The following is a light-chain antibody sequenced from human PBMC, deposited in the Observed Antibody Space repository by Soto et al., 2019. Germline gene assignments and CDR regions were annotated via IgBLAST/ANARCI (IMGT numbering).Light chain of an antibody. CDR1: SSNIGNNY. V-gene: IGLV1-51*02. CDR2: ENN. Sequence: QSLLTQPPSVSAAPGQKVTISCSGSSSNIGNNYVSWYQQLPGTAPKLLIYENNKRPSGIPDRFSGSKSGTSATLGITGLQTWDEADYYCGTWDSSLSAGVFGGGTKLTVL. CDR3: GTWDSSLSAGV. J-gene: IGLJ2*01.